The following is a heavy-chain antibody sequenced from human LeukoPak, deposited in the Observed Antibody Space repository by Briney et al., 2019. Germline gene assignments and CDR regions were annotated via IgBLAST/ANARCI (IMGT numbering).Heavy chain of an antibody. Sequence: GGSLRLSCAASGFTFSNAWMTWVRQAPGKGLEWVGRIKIKTDGGTTDYAAPVKGRFTISRDDSKNTLYLQMNSLRADDTAVYYCAKRGVLWGQGTLVTVSS. CDR1: GFTFSNAW. D-gene: IGHD2-8*01. J-gene: IGHJ4*02. CDR3: AKRGVL. V-gene: IGHV3-15*01. CDR2: IKIKTDGGTT.